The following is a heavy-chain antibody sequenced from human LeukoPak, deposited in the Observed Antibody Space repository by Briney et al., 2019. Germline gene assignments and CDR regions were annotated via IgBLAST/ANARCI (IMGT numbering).Heavy chain of an antibody. CDR3: ARKSTGYDFDY. V-gene: IGHV1-2*02. Sequence: ASVKVSCKASGYTFSGYYLHWVRQAPGQGLEWMGWINPNSGGTYYLQKFQGRATLTRDTSISTAYMELTRLTSDDTAVYFCARKSTGYDFDYWGQGAPVTVSS. J-gene: IGHJ4*02. CDR1: GYTFSGYY. D-gene: IGHD5-12*01. CDR2: INPNSGGT.